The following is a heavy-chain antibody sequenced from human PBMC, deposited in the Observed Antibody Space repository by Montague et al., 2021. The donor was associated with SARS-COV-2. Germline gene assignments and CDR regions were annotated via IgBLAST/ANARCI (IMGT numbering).Heavy chain of an antibody. Sequence: SETLSLTCTVSGGSISSSSYYWGWIRQPPGKGLEWIGSIYYSGSTYYNPSLKSRVTISVDTSKNQFSLKLSSVTAADTAVYYCARDGGTGTTFLGVGYVRGGLNGFDPWGQGTLVTVSS. CDR1: GGSISSSSYY. CDR2: IYYSGST. J-gene: IGHJ5*02. D-gene: IGHD4-17*01. CDR3: ARDGGTGTTFLGVGYVRGGLNGFDP. V-gene: IGHV4-39*07.